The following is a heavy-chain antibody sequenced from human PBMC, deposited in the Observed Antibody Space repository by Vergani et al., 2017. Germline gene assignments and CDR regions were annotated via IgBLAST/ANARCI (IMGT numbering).Heavy chain of an antibody. V-gene: IGHV1-8*01. CDR1: GYTFTRYD. D-gene: IGHD4-11*01. CDR2: MNHNSGNT. J-gene: IGHJ6*03. CDR3: ARNPAGSNYFFYYYYMDV. Sequence: QVQLVQSGAEVKKPGASVKVSCKASGYTFTRYDINWVRQATGQGLEWMGWMNHNSGNTGYAQKFQGRVTMTRNTSISTAYMELSSLRSEDTAVYYCARNPAGSNYFFYYYYMDVWGKGTTVTVSS.